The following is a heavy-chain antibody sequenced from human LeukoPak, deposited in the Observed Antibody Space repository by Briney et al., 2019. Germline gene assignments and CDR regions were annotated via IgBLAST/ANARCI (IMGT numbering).Heavy chain of an antibody. D-gene: IGHD6-19*01. Sequence: NPSETLSLTCAVYGGSFSVYYWSWIRQPPGKGLEWIGEINHSGSTNYNPSLKSRVPISVATSETQFSLKLSSVTAADTAVYYCARLPGIAVAGQMSFYYYYYMDVWGKGTTVTVSS. CDR3: ARLPGIAVAGQMSFYYYYYMDV. CDR1: GGSFSVYY. V-gene: IGHV4-34*01. J-gene: IGHJ6*03. CDR2: INHSGST.